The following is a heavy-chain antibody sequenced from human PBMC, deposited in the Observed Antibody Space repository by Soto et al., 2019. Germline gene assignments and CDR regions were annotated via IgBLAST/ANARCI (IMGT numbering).Heavy chain of an antibody. CDR3: GNGGSSSRNYYYYYMDV. CDR1: GFTFSSFG. D-gene: IGHD6-6*01. J-gene: IGHJ6*03. CDR2: ISYDGSNK. Sequence: GGSLRLSCAASGFTFSSFGMHWVRQAPGKGLEWVAVISYDGSNKYYADSVKGRFTISRDNSKNTLYLQMDSLRAEDTAVYYCGNGGSSSRNYYYYYMDVWGKGTTVTVSS. V-gene: IGHV3-30*18.